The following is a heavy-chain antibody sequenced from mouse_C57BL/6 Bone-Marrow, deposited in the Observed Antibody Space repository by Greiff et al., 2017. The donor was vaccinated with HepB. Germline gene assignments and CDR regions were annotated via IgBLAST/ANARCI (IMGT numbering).Heavy chain of an antibody. D-gene: IGHD3-1*01. CDR3: ARLVRFAY. CDR2: ISDGGSYT. J-gene: IGHJ3*01. V-gene: IGHV5-4*01. Sequence: EVQRVESGGGLVKPGGSLKLSCAASGFTFSSYAMSWVRQTPEKRLEWVATISDGGSYTYYPDNVKGRFTISRDNAKNNLYLQMSHLKSEDTAMYYCARLVRFAYWGQGTLVTVSA. CDR1: GFTFSSYA.